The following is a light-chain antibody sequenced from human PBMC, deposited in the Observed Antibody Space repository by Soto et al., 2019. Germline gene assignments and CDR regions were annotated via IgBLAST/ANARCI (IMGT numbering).Light chain of an antibody. CDR3: LLYYGGAVI. CDR1: TGAVTSGHY. Sequence: QAVVTQEPSLTVSPGGTVTLTCASSTGAVTSGHYANWLQQKPGQSPRALIYSTDTKHSWTPARFSGSLLGGKADLTLSGVRPEDEADYYCLLYYGGAVIFGGGTQLTVL. CDR2: STD. V-gene: IGLV7-43*01. J-gene: IGLJ7*01.